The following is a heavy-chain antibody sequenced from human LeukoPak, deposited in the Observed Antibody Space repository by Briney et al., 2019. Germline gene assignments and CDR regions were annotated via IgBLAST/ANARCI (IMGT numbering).Heavy chain of an antibody. D-gene: IGHD1-26*01. CDR3: AADLGSGGATVYFDY. Sequence: SVKVSCKASGFTFTSSAMQWVRQARGQRLEWIGWIVVGSGNTNYAQKFQERVTITRDRSTSTAYMELSSLRSEDTAVYYCAADLGSGGATVYFDYWGQGTLVTVSS. J-gene: IGHJ4*02. CDR2: IVVGSGNT. CDR1: GFTFTSSA. V-gene: IGHV1-58*02.